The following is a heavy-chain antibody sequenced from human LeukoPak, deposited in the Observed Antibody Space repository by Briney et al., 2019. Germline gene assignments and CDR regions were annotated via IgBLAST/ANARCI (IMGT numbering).Heavy chain of an antibody. J-gene: IGHJ4*02. V-gene: IGHV3-21*01. CDR3: ARVGSGWSYFDY. CDR1: GFTFSSYS. CDR2: ISSSSRYI. D-gene: IGHD6-19*01. Sequence: GGSLRLSCAASGFTFSSYSMNWVRQAPGKGLEWVSSISSSSRYIYYADSVKGRFTISRDNAKNSLYLQMNSLRAEDTAVYYCARVGSGWSYFDYWGQGTLVTVSS.